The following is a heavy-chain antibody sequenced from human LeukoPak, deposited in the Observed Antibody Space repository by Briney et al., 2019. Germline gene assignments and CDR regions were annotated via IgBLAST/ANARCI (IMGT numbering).Heavy chain of an antibody. V-gene: IGHV4-30-2*01. Sequence: SETLSLTCAVSGGSISSGGYSWSWIRQPPGKGLEWIGYIYHSGSTYYNPSLKSRVTISVDRSKNQFSLKLSSVTAADTAVYYCARDRDYNIAFDIWGQGTMVTVSS. D-gene: IGHD4-11*01. CDR3: ARDRDYNIAFDI. J-gene: IGHJ3*02. CDR2: IYHSGST. CDR1: GGSISSGGYS.